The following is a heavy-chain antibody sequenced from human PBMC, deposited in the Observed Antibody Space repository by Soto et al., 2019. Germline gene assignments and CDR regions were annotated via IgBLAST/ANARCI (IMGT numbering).Heavy chain of an antibody. CDR2: IIPIFGTA. Sequence: GASVKVSCKASAGTFSAYVFSWVRQAPGQGLEWMGEIIPIFGTAKYAQKFQGRVTLTADESTNTAYMDLSSLRSEDTAVYYCARRVRGIAAAGRFDPWGQGTLVTVSS. CDR1: AGTFSAYV. J-gene: IGHJ5*02. CDR3: ARRVRGIAAAGRFDP. V-gene: IGHV1-69*13. D-gene: IGHD6-13*01.